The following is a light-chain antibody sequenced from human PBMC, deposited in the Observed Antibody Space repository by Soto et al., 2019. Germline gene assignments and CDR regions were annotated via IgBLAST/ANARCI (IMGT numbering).Light chain of an antibody. CDR3: CSYTSSSTPVV. Sequence: QSALTQPASVSGSPGQSITISCTGTSSDVGGYNYVSWYLQHPGKAPKLMIYDVSNRPSGVSNRFSGSKSGNTASLTISGLQAEDEADYYCCSYTSSSTPVVFGGGTKLTVL. CDR1: SSDVGGYNY. V-gene: IGLV2-14*03. J-gene: IGLJ2*01. CDR2: DVS.